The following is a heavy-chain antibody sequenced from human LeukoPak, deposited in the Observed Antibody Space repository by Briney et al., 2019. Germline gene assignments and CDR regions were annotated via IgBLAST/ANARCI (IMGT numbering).Heavy chain of an antibody. J-gene: IGHJ4*02. Sequence: GGSLRLSCSASGFTVSSSYMSWGPQAPGKGLGWVSVICIDGNTYYADSVKGRFTISRDNSKNTLYLQMNSLRAEDTAVYYCARDRGSGWYDYWGQGTLVTVSS. V-gene: IGHV3-66*01. CDR3: ARDRGSGWYDY. D-gene: IGHD6-19*01. CDR2: ICIDGNT. CDR1: GFTVSSSY.